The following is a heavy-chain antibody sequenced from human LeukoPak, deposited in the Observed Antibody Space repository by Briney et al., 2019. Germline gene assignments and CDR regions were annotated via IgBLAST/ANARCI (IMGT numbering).Heavy chain of an antibody. V-gene: IGHV3-23*01. J-gene: IGHJ4*02. Sequence: GGSLRLSCAASGFTFSTYAMSWVRQAPGKGLEWVSHFGGSGGTIYYADSVKGRFTISRNNSKNTLYLQMNSLRAEDTAVYYCAKSDCGGDCHLLDYWGQGTLVTVSS. D-gene: IGHD2-21*02. CDR2: FGGSGGTI. CDR3: AKSDCGGDCHLLDY. CDR1: GFTFSTYA.